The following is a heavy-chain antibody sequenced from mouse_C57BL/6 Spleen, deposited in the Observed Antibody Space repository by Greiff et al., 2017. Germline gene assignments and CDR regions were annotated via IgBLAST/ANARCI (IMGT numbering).Heavy chain of an antibody. CDR3: ASGTYYGSNFDY. CDR2: IYPGDGDT. CDR1: GYAFSSSW. D-gene: IGHD1-1*01. Sequence: QVQLKQSGPELVKPGASVKISCKASGYAFSSSWMNWVKQRPGKGLEWIGRIYPGDGDTNYNGKFKGKATLTADKSSSTAYMQLSSLTSEDSAVYFCASGTYYGSNFDYWGQGTTLTVSS. V-gene: IGHV1-82*01. J-gene: IGHJ2*01.